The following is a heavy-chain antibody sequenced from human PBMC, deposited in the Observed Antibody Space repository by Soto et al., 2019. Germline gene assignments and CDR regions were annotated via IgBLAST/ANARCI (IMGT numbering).Heavy chain of an antibody. CDR2: IDPSDSYT. J-gene: IGHJ4*02. V-gene: IGHV5-10-1*01. D-gene: IGHD2-15*01. CDR1: GYSFTSYW. Sequence: GESLKISCKGSGYSFTSYWISWVRQMPGKGLEWMGRIDPSDSYTNYSPSFQGHVTISADKSISTAYLQWSSLKASDTAMYYCATLTTRYCSGGSCGGWGQGTLVTVSS. CDR3: ATLTTRYCSGGSCGG.